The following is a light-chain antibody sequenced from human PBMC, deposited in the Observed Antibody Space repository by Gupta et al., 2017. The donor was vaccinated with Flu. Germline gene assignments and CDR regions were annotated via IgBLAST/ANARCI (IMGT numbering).Light chain of an antibody. Sequence: GESATLSCRASQTISSNYFAWYQHKPGRAPRLLIYGVSGRATGIPDRFRGSGSGTDFTLTISNLEPEDFAMYYCQQYSSSPLSFGGGTKVDIK. CDR3: QQYSSSPLS. CDR1: QTISSNY. J-gene: IGKJ4*01. CDR2: GVS. V-gene: IGKV3-20*01.